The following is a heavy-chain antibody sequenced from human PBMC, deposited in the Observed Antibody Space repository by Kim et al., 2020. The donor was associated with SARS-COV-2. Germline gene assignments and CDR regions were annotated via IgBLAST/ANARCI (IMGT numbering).Heavy chain of an antibody. CDR2: TYSGGGT. Sequence: VGSLRLSCAASGLTVSSNEMSWVRQAPGKGLEWGSVTYSGGGTYYADSVKGRFIISRDNSKNTLYLQMNSLRAEDTALYYCAKLRGYGMDVWGQGTTVTVSS. CDR3: AKLRGYGMDV. J-gene: IGHJ6*02. V-gene: IGHV3-53*01. CDR1: GLTVSSNE. D-gene: IGHD3-10*01.